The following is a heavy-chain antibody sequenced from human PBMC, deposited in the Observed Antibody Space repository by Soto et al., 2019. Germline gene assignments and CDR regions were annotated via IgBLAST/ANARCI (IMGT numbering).Heavy chain of an antibody. J-gene: IGHJ5*02. CDR1: GGSFSGYY. Sequence: SETLSLTCAVYGGSFSGYYWSWIRQPPGKGLEWIGEINHSGSTNYNPSLKSRVTISVDTSKNQFSLKLSSVTAADTAVYYCASLGIAAAGGGNWFDPWGQGTLVTAPQ. CDR3: ASLGIAAAGGGNWFDP. V-gene: IGHV4-34*01. D-gene: IGHD6-13*01. CDR2: INHSGST.